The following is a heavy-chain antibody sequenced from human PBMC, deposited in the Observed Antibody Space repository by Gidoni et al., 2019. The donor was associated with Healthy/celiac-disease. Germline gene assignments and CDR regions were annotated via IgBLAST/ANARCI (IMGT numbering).Heavy chain of an antibody. CDR2: IIPILGIA. CDR3: ARALIGDYGGNSGAFDI. D-gene: IGHD4-17*01. CDR1: GGTFSSYP. V-gene: IGHV1-69*02. Sequence: QVQLVQSGAEVKKPGSSLKVSCKASGGTFSSYPISWVRQAPGQGLEWMGRIIPILGIANYAQKCQGRVTITADKSTSTAYMELSSLRSEDTAVYYCARALIGDYGGNSGAFDIWGQGTMVTVSS. J-gene: IGHJ3*02.